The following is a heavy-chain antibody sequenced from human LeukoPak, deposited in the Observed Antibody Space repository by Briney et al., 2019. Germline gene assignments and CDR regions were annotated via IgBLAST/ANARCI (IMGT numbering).Heavy chain of an antibody. J-gene: IGHJ4*02. V-gene: IGHV4-34*01. CDR1: GGSFSGYY. CDR3: ARRYSNYFFDY. D-gene: IGHD4-11*01. Sequence: PSETLSLTCAVYGGSFSGYYWSWLRQPPGKGLEWIGEINHSGSTNYNPSLKSRVTISVDTSKNQFSLKLSSVTAADTAVYYCARRYSNYFFDYWGQGTLVTVSS. CDR2: INHSGST.